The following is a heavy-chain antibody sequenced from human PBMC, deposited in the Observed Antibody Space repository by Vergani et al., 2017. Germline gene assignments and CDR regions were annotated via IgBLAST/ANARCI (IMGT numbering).Heavy chain of an antibody. CDR2: ISYDGSNK. D-gene: IGHD3-3*01. V-gene: IGHV3-30*03. CDR1: GFTFSSYG. J-gene: IGHJ6*03. Sequence: QVQLVESGGGVVQPGRSLRLSCAASGFTFSSYGMHWVRQAPGKGLEWVAVISYDGSNKYYADSVKGRFTISRDNSKNTLYLQMNSLRAEDTAVYYCARVGIFDFYYYMDVWGKGTTVTVSS. CDR3: ARVGIFDFYYYMDV.